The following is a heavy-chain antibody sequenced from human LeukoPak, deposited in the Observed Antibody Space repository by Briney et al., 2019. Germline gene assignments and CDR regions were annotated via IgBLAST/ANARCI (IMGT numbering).Heavy chain of an antibody. J-gene: IGHJ5*02. D-gene: IGHD1-26*01. CDR2: ISTNSGTI. V-gene: IGHV3-48*01. Sequence: GGSLRLSCAASGFTFSIYTMNWVRQAPGKGLEWISYISTNSGTIWYADSVKGRFSISSDNAKNSLFLHMNSLRAEDTAVYYCVRDLTIVGVAQVHHWGQGTLVTVSS. CDR3: VRDLTIVGVAQVHH. CDR1: GFTFSIYT.